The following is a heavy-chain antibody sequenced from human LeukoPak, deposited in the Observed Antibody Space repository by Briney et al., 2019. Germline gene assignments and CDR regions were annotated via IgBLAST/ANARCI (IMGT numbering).Heavy chain of an antibody. CDR3: ARETYYYDSSGYYGFDP. D-gene: IGHD3-22*01. Sequence: GALVKVSCKASGYTFTSYDINWVRQATGQGLEWMGWMNPNSGNTGYAQKFQGRVTMTRNTSISTAYMELSSLRSEDTAVYYCARETYYYDSSGYYGFDPWGQGTLVTVSS. V-gene: IGHV1-8*01. CDR2: MNPNSGNT. J-gene: IGHJ5*02. CDR1: GYTFTSYD.